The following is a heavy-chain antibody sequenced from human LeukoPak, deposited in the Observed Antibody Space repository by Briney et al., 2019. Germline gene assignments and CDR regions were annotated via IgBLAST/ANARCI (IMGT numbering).Heavy chain of an antibody. CDR3: AREISRSEDGDYSYYYYMDV. J-gene: IGHJ6*03. D-gene: IGHD4-17*01. Sequence: GGSLRLSCAASGFTFSSYSMNWVRQAPGKGLEWVPYISSSSSTMYYADSVKGRFTISRDNAKNSLYLQMNSLRAEDTAVYYCAREISRSEDGDYSYYYYMDVWGKGTTVTVSS. CDR1: GFTFSSYS. CDR2: ISSSSSTM. V-gene: IGHV3-48*01.